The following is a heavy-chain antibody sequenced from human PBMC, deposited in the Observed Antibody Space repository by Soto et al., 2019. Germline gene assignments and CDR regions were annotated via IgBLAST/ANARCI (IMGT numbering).Heavy chain of an antibody. CDR1: GGSFSGYY. CDR2: INHSGST. D-gene: IGHD3-22*01. CDR3: ARGRRVVVITDYYYYGMDV. Sequence: PSETLSLTCAVYGGSFSGYYWSWIRQPPGKGLEWIGEINHSGSTNYNPSLKSRVTISVDTSKNQFSLKLSSVTAADTAVYYCARGRRVVVITDYYYYGMDVWGQGTTVTVSS. V-gene: IGHV4-34*01. J-gene: IGHJ6*02.